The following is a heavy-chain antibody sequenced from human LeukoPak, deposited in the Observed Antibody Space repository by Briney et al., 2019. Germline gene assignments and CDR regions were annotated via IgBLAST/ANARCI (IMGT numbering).Heavy chain of an antibody. D-gene: IGHD3-9*01. J-gene: IGHJ4*02. CDR3: ARDPFDILTDPYFDY. CDR2: INSDGSST. V-gene: IGHV3-74*01. CDR1: GFTFNFYW. Sequence: GGSLRLSCAASGFTFNFYWMHWVRQAPGKGLLWVSRINSDGSSTSYADSVKGRFTISRDNAKNTLYLQMNSLRAEDTAVYYCARDPFDILTDPYFDYWGQGTLVTVSS.